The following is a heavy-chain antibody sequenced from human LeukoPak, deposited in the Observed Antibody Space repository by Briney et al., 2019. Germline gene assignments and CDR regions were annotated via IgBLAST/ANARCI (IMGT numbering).Heavy chain of an antibody. Sequence: TGGSLKLSCAASGFTFSDSGMHWVRQASGKGLEWVGRIRSKPQSYATAYAASVKGRFTISRDDSNNTAYLQMNSLKTEDTAVYYCTRGAGSGSYSFNYWGQGTLVTVSS. V-gene: IGHV3-73*01. CDR1: GFTFSDSG. J-gene: IGHJ4*02. D-gene: IGHD1-26*01. CDR2: IRSKPQSYAT. CDR3: TRGAGSGSYSFNY.